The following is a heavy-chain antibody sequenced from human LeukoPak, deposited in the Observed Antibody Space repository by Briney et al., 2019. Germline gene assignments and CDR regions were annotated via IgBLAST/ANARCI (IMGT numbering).Heavy chain of an antibody. V-gene: IGHV3-9*01. J-gene: IGHJ4*02. CDR1: GFTFDDYA. CDR3: AKDTGPSSGWTTVDY. Sequence: GRSLRLSCAASGFTFDDYAMHWVRQAPGKGLEWVSGISWSSGSIGYADSVKGRFTISRDNAKNSLYLQMNSLRAEDTALYYCAKDTGPSSGWTTVDYWGQGTLVTVSS. D-gene: IGHD6-19*01. CDR2: ISWSSGSI.